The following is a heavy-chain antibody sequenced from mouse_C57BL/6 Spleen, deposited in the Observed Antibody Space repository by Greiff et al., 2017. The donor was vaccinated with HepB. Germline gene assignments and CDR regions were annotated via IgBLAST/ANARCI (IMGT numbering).Heavy chain of an antibody. CDR3: ARIYGNYDAMDY. CDR2: INYDGSST. D-gene: IGHD2-1*01. V-gene: IGHV5-16*01. CDR1: GFTFSDYY. Sequence: EVKVVESEGGLVQPGSSMKLSCTASGFTFSDYYMAWVRQVPEKGLEWVANINYDGSSTYYLDSLKSRFIISRDNAKNILYLQMSSLKSEDTATYYCARIYGNYDAMDYWGQGTSVTVSS. J-gene: IGHJ4*01.